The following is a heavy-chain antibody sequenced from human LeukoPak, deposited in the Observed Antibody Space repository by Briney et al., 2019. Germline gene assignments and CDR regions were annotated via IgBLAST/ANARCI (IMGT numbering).Heavy chain of an antibody. CDR2: ISGSGDST. CDR1: GFSFGNYA. Sequence: GGSLRLSCAASGFSFGNYAMGWVRQAPGKGLEWVSSISGSGDSTYYADSVKGRFTISRDNSKNTLYLQMNSLRAEDTAVYYCVRGRYCSSTSCYIDYWGQGTLVTVSS. J-gene: IGHJ4*02. V-gene: IGHV3-23*01. D-gene: IGHD2-2*02. CDR3: VRGRYCSSTSCYIDY.